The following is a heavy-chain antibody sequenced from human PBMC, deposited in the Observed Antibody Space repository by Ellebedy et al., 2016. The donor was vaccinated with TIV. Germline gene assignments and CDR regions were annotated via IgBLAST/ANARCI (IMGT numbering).Heavy chain of an antibody. Sequence: AASVKVSCKASGYTFTGYRLDWVRQAPGQGLEWMGWIDPNSGNTNYAQNLQGRVTMTTDTSTSTVYMELRSLRSDDSAVYYCATTIVGATTLGYWGQGTLVTVSS. V-gene: IGHV1-18*04. J-gene: IGHJ4*02. CDR1: GYTFTGYR. CDR2: IDPNSGNT. CDR3: ATTIVGATTLGY. D-gene: IGHD1-26*01.